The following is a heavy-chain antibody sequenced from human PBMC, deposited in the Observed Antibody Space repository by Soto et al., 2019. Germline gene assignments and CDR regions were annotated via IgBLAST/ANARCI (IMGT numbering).Heavy chain of an antibody. D-gene: IGHD1-26*01. V-gene: IGHV3-53*01. Sequence: HPWRALIVSCVPSGFNVSTNYMTWVRQAPGKGLEPVPLIYLGGTTYYADSVKCRFIISRDNFKNTLYLQMNNLRAEDTVLYYCARGSGSIYYFHCRGQGTLFTVSS. J-gene: IGHJ4*02. CDR3: ARGSGSIYYFHC. CDR1: GFNVSTNY. CDR2: IYLGGTT.